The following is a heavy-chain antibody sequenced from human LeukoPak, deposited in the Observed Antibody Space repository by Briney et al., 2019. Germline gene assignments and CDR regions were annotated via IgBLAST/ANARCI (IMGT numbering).Heavy chain of an antibody. CDR3: ARVGDCSSTSCLSWFDY. CDR1: DGSFSGYY. Sequence: PSETLSLTCAVYDGSFSGYYWSWIRQPPGKGLEWIGEINHSGSTNYNPSLKSRVTISVDTSKNQFSLKLSSVTAADTAVYYCARVGDCSSTSCLSWFDYWGQGTLVTVSS. CDR2: INHSGST. V-gene: IGHV4-34*01. J-gene: IGHJ4*02. D-gene: IGHD2-2*01.